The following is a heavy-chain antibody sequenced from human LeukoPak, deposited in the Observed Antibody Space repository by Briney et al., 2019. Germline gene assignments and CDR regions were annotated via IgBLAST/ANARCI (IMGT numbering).Heavy chain of an antibody. J-gene: IGHJ4*02. CDR2: ISSSSSYI. Sequence: GGSLRLSCAASGFTFSSYSMNWVRQAPGKGLEWVSSISSSSSYIYYADSVKGRFTISRDNAKNSLYLQMNSLRAEDTAVYYCARELAYCGGDCYDLDYWGQGTLVTVSS. V-gene: IGHV3-21*01. D-gene: IGHD2-21*02. CDR3: ARELAYCGGDCYDLDY. CDR1: GFTFSSYS.